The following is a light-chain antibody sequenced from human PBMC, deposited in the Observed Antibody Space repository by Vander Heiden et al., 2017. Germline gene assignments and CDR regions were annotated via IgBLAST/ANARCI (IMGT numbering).Light chain of an antibody. J-gene: IGKJ1*01. CDR2: GAS. V-gene: IGKV3-20*01. CDR3: QRYDSLWT. CDR1: QSVSSIY. Sequence: EIVLTQSPGTLSLSPGERATLSCRASQSVSSIYLSWYQQKPGQAPRLLIFGASSRATGIPDRFSGSGSGTDFTLTISRLEPEDFAVYYCQRYDSLWTFGQGTKVEIK.